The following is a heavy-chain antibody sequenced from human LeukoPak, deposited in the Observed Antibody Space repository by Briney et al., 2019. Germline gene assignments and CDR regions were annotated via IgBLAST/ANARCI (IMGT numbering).Heavy chain of an antibody. V-gene: IGHV3-30*03. CDR1: GFTFSSYG. D-gene: IGHD6-19*01. CDR2: ISYDGSNK. J-gene: IGHJ4*02. CDR3: AAIGYSSGWSPG. Sequence: GGSLRLSCAASGFTFSSYGMHWVRQAPGKGLEWVAVISYDGSNKYYAESVKGRFTISRDNSKNTLYLQMNSLRAEDTAVYYCAAIGYSSGWSPGWGQGTLVTVSS.